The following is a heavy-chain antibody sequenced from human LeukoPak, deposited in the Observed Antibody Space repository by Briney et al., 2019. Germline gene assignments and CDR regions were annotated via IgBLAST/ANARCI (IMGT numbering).Heavy chain of an antibody. CDR3: AKDRVARGEYFDY. V-gene: IGHV3-23*01. J-gene: IGHJ4*02. CDR2: ISGSGDYT. D-gene: IGHD5-12*01. Sequence: GGSLRLSCAASGFTFSDHAMSWVRQAPGKGLEWVSGISGSGDYTYHADSVKGRFTISRDNSKNTLYLQMNSLGAEDTAKYYCAKDRVARGEYFDYWGQGTLVTVSS. CDR1: GFTFSDHA.